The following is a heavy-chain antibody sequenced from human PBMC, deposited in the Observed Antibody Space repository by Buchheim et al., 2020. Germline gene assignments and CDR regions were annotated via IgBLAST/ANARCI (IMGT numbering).Heavy chain of an antibody. CDR1: GLSFSSYW. J-gene: IGHJ2*01. CDR2: INGDESST. D-gene: IGHD6-13*01. Sequence: EVQLEESGGGLVQPGGSLRLSCAASGLSFSSYWMHWVRQVPGKGLVWVSRINGDESSTSYADSVKGRFTISRDNAKNTLYLQMNSLRAEDTAVYYCARDIMAAAGVWDLWGRGTL. CDR3: ARDIMAAAGVWDL. V-gene: IGHV3-74*01.